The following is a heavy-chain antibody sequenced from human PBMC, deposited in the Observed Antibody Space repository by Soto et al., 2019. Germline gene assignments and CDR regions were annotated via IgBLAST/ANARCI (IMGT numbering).Heavy chain of an antibody. V-gene: IGHV5-51*01. CDR3: ARIPLVGATTWYFDY. CDR1: GYSFTSYW. Sequence: GESLKISCKGSGYSFTSYWIGWVRQMPGKGLEWMGIIYPGDSDTRYSPSFQGQVTISADKSISTAYLQWSSLKASGTAMYYCARIPLVGATTWYFDYWGQGTLVTVSS. D-gene: IGHD1-26*01. CDR2: IYPGDSDT. J-gene: IGHJ4*02.